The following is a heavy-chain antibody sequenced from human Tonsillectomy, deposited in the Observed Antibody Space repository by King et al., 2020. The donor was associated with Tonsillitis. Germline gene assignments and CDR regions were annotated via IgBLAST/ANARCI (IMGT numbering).Heavy chain of an antibody. J-gene: IGHJ4*02. CDR1: GGSISSGDYY. D-gene: IGHD3-10*01. Sequence: QRQESGPGLVKPSQTLSLTCTVSGGSISSGDYYWSWIRQPPGKGLEWIGYIYYSGSTYYNPSLKSRVTISVDTSKNQFSLKLSSVTAADTAVYYCARSIYYYGSGSSFDYWGQGTLVTVSS. CDR3: ARSIYYYGSGSSFDY. V-gene: IGHV4-30-4*01. CDR2: IYYSGST.